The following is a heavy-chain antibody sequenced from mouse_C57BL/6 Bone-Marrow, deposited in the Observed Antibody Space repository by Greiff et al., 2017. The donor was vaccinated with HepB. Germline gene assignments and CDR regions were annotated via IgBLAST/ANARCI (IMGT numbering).Heavy chain of an antibody. CDR2: ISYDGSN. J-gene: IGHJ2*01. Sequence: DVKLQESGPGLVKPSQSLSLTCSVTGYSITSGYYWNWIRQFPGNKLEWMGYISYDGSNNYNPSLKNRISITRDTSKNQFFLKLNSVTTEDTATYYCARDGYYVYWGQGTTLTVSS. D-gene: IGHD2-3*01. CDR1: GYSITSGYY. CDR3: ARDGYYVY. V-gene: IGHV3-6*01.